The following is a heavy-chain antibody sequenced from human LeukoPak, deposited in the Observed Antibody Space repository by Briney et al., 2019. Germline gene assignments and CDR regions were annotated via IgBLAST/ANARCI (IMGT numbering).Heavy chain of an antibody. D-gene: IGHD6-19*01. CDR2: ISSDGGST. CDR3: ARTEQWLATGGWYWFDP. CDR1: GFTFSTYA. V-gene: IGHV3-64*01. Sequence: PGGSPRLSCEASGFTFSTYAMHWVRQAPGKGLQYVSSISSDGGSTYYASSVKGRFTISRDNSKNTLYLQMGSVREEDMAVYYCARTEQWLATGGWYWFDPWGQGTLVTVSS. J-gene: IGHJ5*02.